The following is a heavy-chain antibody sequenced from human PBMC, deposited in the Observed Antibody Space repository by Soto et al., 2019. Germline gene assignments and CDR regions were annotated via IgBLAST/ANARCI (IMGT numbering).Heavy chain of an antibody. D-gene: IGHD3-10*01. V-gene: IGHV4-39*01. Sequence: QLQLQESGPGLVKPSETLSLTCTVSGGSISSSYYYWGWIRQPPGKGLEWIGSIYYSGSTYYNPSLKSRVTLSVDTSKNQFSLKLSSVTAADTAVYYCARPGNYGSGSYLYYLDYWGQGTRVTVSS. CDR2: IYYSGST. CDR3: ARPGNYGSGSYLYYLDY. J-gene: IGHJ4*02. CDR1: GGSISSSYYY.